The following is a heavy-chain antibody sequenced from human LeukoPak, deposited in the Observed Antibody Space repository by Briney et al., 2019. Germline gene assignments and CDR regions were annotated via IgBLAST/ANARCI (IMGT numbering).Heavy chain of an antibody. CDR2: INTNTGNP. CDR1: GYTFTSYA. CDR3: ASDPGYCSSTSCYTKPLDY. D-gene: IGHD2-2*02. J-gene: IGHJ4*02. V-gene: IGHV7-4-1*02. Sequence: ASVKVSCKASGYTFTSYAMNWVRQAPGQGLEWMGWINTNTGNPTYAQGFTGRFVFSLDTSVSTAYLQISSLKAEDTAVYYCASDPGYCSSTSCYTKPLDYWGQGTLVTVSS.